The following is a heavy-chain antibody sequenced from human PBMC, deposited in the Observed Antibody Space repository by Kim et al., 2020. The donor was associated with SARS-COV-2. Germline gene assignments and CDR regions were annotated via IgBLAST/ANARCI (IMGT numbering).Heavy chain of an antibody. CDR3: ARHRSLVVLSWARVEWFDP. V-gene: IGHV4-39*01. Sequence: SETLSLTCTVSGGSISSSSYYWGWIRQPPGKGLEWIGSIYYSGSTYYNPSLKSRVTISVDTSKNQFSLKLSSVTAADTAVYYCARHRSLVVLSWARVEWFDPWGQGTLVTVSS. D-gene: IGHD2-8*01. CDR2: IYYSGST. J-gene: IGHJ5*02. CDR1: GGSISSSSYY.